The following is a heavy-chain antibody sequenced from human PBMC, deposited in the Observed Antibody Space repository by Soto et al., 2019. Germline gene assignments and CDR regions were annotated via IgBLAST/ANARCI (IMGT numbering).Heavy chain of an antibody. CDR3: ARDTQKLTNAYYYGMDV. CDR2: IIPIFGTA. D-gene: IGHD1-1*01. J-gene: IGHJ6*02. Sequence: QVQLVQSGAEVKKPGSSVKVSCKASGGTFSSYAISWVRQAHVQGLEWMGGIIPIFGTANYAKKFQGRVTITADDSTSTAYMELSSLRSDDTAVYYCARDTQKLTNAYYYGMDVWGQGTTVTVSS. CDR1: GGTFSSYA. V-gene: IGHV1-69*12.